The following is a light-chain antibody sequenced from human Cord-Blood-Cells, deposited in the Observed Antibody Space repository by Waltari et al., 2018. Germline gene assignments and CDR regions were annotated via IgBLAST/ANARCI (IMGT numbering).Light chain of an antibody. CDR1: QSISSY. CDR3: QQSYSTLMYT. CDR2: AAS. Sequence: DIQMTQPPSSLSASVGDRVTTTCRASQSISSYLNWYQQKPGKAPKLLIYAASSLQSGVPSRFSGSGSGTDFTLTISSLQPEDFATYYCQQSYSTLMYTFGQGTKLEIK. J-gene: IGKJ2*01. V-gene: IGKV1-39*01.